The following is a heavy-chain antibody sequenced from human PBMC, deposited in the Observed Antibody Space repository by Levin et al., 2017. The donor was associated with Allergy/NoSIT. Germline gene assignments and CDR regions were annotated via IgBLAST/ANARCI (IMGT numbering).Heavy chain of an antibody. Sequence: GESLKISCKASGYTFTSYGISWVRQAPGQGLEWMGWISAYNGNTNYAQKLQGRVTMTTDTSTSTAYMELRSLRSDDTAVYYCARALLAVAGTGYVDYWGQGTLVTVSS. CDR2: ISAYNGNT. J-gene: IGHJ4*02. V-gene: IGHV1-18*01. D-gene: IGHD6-19*01. CDR3: ARALLAVAGTGYVDY. CDR1: GYTFTSYG.